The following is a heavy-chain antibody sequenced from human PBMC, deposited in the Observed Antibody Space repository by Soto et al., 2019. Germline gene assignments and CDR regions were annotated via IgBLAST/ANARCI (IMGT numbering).Heavy chain of an antibody. Sequence: EVQVLESGGGLVQPGGSLRLSCAGSGFTFSRYVMSWVRQAPGKGLEWVSAISGSGGSTYFADSVKGRFTISRDNSKNTLYLQMNRLRAEDTAVYYCAIVSGDQLLSTFDYWGQGTLVTVSS. V-gene: IGHV3-23*01. D-gene: IGHD2-2*01. CDR3: AIVSGDQLLSTFDY. J-gene: IGHJ4*02. CDR1: GFTFSRYV. CDR2: ISGSGGST.